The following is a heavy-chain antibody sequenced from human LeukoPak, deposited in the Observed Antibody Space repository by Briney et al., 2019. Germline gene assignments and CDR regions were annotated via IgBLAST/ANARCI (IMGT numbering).Heavy chain of an antibody. Sequence: NTSETLSLTCAVYGGSFSGYYWSWIRQPPGKGLEWIGEINHSGSTNYSPSLKSRVTISVDTSKNQFSLRLSSVTAADTAVYYCARDTGVLYNDYWGQGTLVTVSS. D-gene: IGHD2-8*01. CDR1: GGSFSGYY. CDR3: ARDTGVLYNDY. V-gene: IGHV4-34*01. J-gene: IGHJ4*02. CDR2: INHSGST.